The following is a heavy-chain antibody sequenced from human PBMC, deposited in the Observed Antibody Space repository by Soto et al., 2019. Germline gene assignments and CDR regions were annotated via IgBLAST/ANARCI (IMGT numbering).Heavy chain of an antibody. Sequence: SVKVSCKASGGTFSSYAISWVRQAPRQGLEWMGGIIPIFGTANYAQKFQGRVTITADKSTSTAYMELSSLRSEDTAVYYCARDPIDCSSTSCLYYYYYGMDVWGQGTTVTVSS. CDR2: IIPIFGTA. D-gene: IGHD2-2*01. CDR1: GGTFSSYA. V-gene: IGHV1-69*06. J-gene: IGHJ6*02. CDR3: ARDPIDCSSTSCLYYYYYGMDV.